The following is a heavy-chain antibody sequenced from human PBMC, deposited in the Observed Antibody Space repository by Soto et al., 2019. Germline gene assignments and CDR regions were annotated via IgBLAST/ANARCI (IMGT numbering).Heavy chain of an antibody. Sequence: PSETLSLTCAVYGGSFSSYYWGWIRQPPGKGLEWIGSIYYSGSTYYNPSLKSRVTISVDTSKNQFSLKPSSVTAADTAVYYCARRAHSSSLAWFDPWGQGTLVTVSS. CDR2: IYYSGST. CDR3: ARRAHSSSLAWFDP. V-gene: IGHV4-39*01. D-gene: IGHD6-13*01. CDR1: GGSFSSYY. J-gene: IGHJ5*02.